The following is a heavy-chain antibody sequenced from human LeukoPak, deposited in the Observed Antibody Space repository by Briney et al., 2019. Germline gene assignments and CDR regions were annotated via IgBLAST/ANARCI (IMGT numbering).Heavy chain of an antibody. CDR3: ARDSRFLEWLLPD. CDR2: IIPIFGTA. Sequence: ASVQVSCKASGGTFSSYAISWVRQAPGQGLEWMGGIIPIFGTANYAQKFQGRVTITADKSTSTAYMELSSLRSEDTAVYYCARDSRFLEWLLPDWGQGTLVTVSS. V-gene: IGHV1-69*06. J-gene: IGHJ4*02. D-gene: IGHD3-3*01. CDR1: GGTFSSYA.